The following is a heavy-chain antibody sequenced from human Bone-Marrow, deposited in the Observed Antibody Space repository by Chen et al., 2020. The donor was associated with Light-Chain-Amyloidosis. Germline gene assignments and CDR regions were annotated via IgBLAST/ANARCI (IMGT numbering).Heavy chain of an antibody. CDR3: ARRRDGYNFDY. J-gene: IGHJ4*02. CDR1: GYTFPDYW. D-gene: IGHD5-12*01. Sequence: GYTFPDYWIGWVRQMPGKGLEWMGVIYPDDSDARYSPSFEGQVTISADKSITTAYLQWRSLKASDTAMYYCARRRDGYNFDYWGQGTLVTVSS. CDR2: IYPDDSDA. V-gene: IGHV5-51*01.